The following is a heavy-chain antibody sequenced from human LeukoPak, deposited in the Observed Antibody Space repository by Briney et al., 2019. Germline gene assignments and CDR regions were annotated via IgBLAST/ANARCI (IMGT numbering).Heavy chain of an antibody. V-gene: IGHV1-69*01. CDR1: GGTFSSYA. CDR3: ARGLMVYATDYYYYYMDV. Sequence: SVKVSCKASGGTFSSYAISWVRQAPGQGLEWMGGIIPIFGTANYAQKFQGRVTITADESTSTAYMEPSSLRSEDTAVYYCARGLMVYATDYYYYYMDVWGKGTTVTVSS. J-gene: IGHJ6*03. D-gene: IGHD2-8*01. CDR2: IIPIFGTA.